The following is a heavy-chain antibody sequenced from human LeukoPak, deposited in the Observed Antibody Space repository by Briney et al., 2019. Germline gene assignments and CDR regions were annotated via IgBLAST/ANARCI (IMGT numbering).Heavy chain of an antibody. J-gene: IGHJ5*02. D-gene: IGHD2-21*02. CDR2: ISSDGTSK. Sequence: GGSLRLSCVASGFTFRSYAMHWVRQAPGKGLEWVIVISSDGTSKYYADSVKGRFTVSRDNSKNTVYLQMNSLRAEDTAVYYCARVPGGDYRNNWFDPWGQGTLVTVSS. V-gene: IGHV3-30*14. CDR1: GFTFRSYA. CDR3: ARVPGGDYRNNWFDP.